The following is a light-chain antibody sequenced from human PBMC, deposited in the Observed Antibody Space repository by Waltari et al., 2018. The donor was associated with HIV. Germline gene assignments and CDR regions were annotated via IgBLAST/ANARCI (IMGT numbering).Light chain of an antibody. J-gene: IGLJ2*01. V-gene: IGLV2-14*01. CDR2: DVK. Sequence: QSALSQPASVSGSPGQSVTISCTGTNSDIGASAYVSWYQKFPDRVPRLLIYDVKKRPSGVSSRFSGSKAANTASLTISGLQPEDEADFYCASLSNSITLVVFGGGTHLTVL. CDR3: ASLSNSITLVV. CDR1: NSDIGASAY.